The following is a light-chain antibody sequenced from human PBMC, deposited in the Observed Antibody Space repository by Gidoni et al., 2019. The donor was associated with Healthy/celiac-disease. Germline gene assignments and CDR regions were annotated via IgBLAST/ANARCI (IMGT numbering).Light chain of an antibody. CDR1: SSNIGAGYD. J-gene: IGLJ2*01. Sequence: QSVLTQPPSVSGAPGQRGTISCTGSSSNIGAGYDVHWYQQLPGTAPKLLIYGNSNRPSGVPDRFSGSKSGTSASLAITVLQAEDEADYYCQSYDSSLSGSVFGGGTKLTVL. CDR3: QSYDSSLSGSV. V-gene: IGLV1-40*01. CDR2: GNS.